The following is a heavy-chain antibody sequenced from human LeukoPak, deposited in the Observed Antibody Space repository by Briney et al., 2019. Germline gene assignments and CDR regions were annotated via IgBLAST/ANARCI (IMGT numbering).Heavy chain of an antibody. CDR2: ISDDGRNK. CDR1: GFSFISYG. J-gene: IGHJ4*02. CDR3: AKRPSDYGDYVTYFDY. D-gene: IGHD4-17*01. Sequence: GGSLRLSCAASGFSFISYGMHWVRQAPGKGLEWVGGISDDGRNKNYADSVKGRFTISRDNSKDTLSLQMNSLRDEDTAVYYCAKRPSDYGDYVTYFDYWGPGTLVTVSS. V-gene: IGHV3-30*18.